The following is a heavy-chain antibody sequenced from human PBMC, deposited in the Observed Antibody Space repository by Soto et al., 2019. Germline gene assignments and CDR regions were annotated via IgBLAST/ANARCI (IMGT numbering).Heavy chain of an antibody. D-gene: IGHD2-2*01. Sequence: QVQLVESGGGLVKPGGSLRLSCAASGFTFSDHYMSWIRQAPGKGLEWVSYISGGTSGIYYADSVRGRFTISRDNAKNSMYLQMNSLIAEDTAVYYCARVKECSSTSCYARDAFDIWCQGTMVTVSS. V-gene: IGHV3-11*01. J-gene: IGHJ3*02. CDR3: ARVKECSSTSCYARDAFDI. CDR1: GFTFSDHY. CDR2: ISGGTSGI.